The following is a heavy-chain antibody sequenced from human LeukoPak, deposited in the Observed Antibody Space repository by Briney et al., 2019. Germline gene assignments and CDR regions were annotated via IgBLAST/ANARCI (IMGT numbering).Heavy chain of an antibody. CDR2: IGIDSGNT. D-gene: IGHD5-24*01. V-gene: IGHV3-11*06. CDR1: GFTFSDYS. CDR3: ARDYKYAFDN. Sequence: GGSLRLSCAASGFTFSDYSMRWVRQAPGKGREWISYIGIDSGNTNYADSVKGRFTISGDKAKNSLYLQMNSLRVEDTAVYYCARDYKYAFDNWGQGTLVPVSS. J-gene: IGHJ4*02.